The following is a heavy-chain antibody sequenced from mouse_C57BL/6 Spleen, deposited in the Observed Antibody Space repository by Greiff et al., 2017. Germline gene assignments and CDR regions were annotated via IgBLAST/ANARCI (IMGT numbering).Heavy chain of an antibody. J-gene: IGHJ4*01. CDR1: GFTFSSYA. Sequence: EVQRVESGGGLVKPGGSLKLSCAASGFTFSSYAMSWVRQTPEKRLEWVATISDGGSYTYYPDNVKGRFTISRDNAKNNLYLQMSHLKSEDTAMYYCARDRGDGYYGGAMDYWGQGTSVTVSS. D-gene: IGHD2-3*01. V-gene: IGHV5-4*01. CDR2: ISDGGSYT. CDR3: ARDRGDGYYGGAMDY.